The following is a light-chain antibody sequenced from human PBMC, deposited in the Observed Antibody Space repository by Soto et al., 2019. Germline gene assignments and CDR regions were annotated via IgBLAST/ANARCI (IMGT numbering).Light chain of an antibody. V-gene: IGLV6-57*04. J-gene: IGLJ3*02. Sequence: NFMLTQPHSVSESPGKTVTISCTRRSGSIASNYVQWYQQRPGSAHTTVIYEDNQRPAGVPDRFSGSIDSSSNSASLTISGLKTEDEADYYCQSYDSSNRVFGGGTKLTVL. CDR3: QSYDSSNRV. CDR1: SGSIASNY. CDR2: EDN.